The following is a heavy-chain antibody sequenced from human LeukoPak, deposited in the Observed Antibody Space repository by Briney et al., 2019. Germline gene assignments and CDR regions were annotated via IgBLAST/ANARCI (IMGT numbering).Heavy chain of an antibody. J-gene: IGHJ4*02. D-gene: IGHD6-19*01. CDR2: ISSSSSYI. V-gene: IGHV3-21*01. CDR1: GFTFSSYS. CDR3: ARAGSGWYYFDY. Sequence: PGGSLRLSCAASGFTFSSYSMNWVRQAPGKGLEWVSSISSSSSYIYYADSVKGRFTISRDNAKNSLCLQMNSLRAEDTAVYYCARAGSGWYYFDYWGQGTLVTVAS.